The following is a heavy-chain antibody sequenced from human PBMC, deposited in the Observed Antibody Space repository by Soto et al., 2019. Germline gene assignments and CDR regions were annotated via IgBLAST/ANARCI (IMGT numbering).Heavy chain of an antibody. CDR2: IRGGGDT. Sequence: EVQLLESGGGLAQPGGSLRLSCAPSGFPISSYAMSWVRQAPGKGLEWVSMIRGGGDTYYADSVKGRFSISRDNSKNTLYLQVNSLRAEDTAVYYCAKERGEGDNYPIFDYWGQGTLVTVSS. V-gene: IGHV3-23*01. CDR3: AKERGEGDNYPIFDY. CDR1: GFPISSYA. J-gene: IGHJ4*02. D-gene: IGHD2-8*01.